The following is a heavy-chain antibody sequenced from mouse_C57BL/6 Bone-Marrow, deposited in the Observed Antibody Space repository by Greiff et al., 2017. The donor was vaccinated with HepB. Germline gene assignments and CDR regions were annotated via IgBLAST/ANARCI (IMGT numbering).Heavy chain of an antibody. CDR1: GFSLTSYG. V-gene: IGHV2-5*01. CDR3: AKNSYYGSSLYYFDY. D-gene: IGHD1-1*01. CDR2: IWRGGST. J-gene: IGHJ2*01. Sequence: VQLQQSGPGLVQPSQSLSITCTVSGFSLTSYGVHWVRQSPGKGLEWLGVIWRGGSTDYNAAFMSRLSITKDNSKSQVFFKMNSLQADDTAIYYCAKNSYYGSSLYYFDYWGQGTTLTVSS.